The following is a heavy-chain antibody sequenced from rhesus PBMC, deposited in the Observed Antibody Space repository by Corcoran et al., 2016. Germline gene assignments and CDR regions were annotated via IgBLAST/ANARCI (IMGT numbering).Heavy chain of an antibody. CDR1: GFTFSNYY. CDR3: WGSSGWYEF. J-gene: IGHJ1*01. D-gene: IGHD6-31*01. CDR2: IRNKANNYTK. Sequence: EVQLVESGGGLVQPGGSLRLSCAASGFTFSNYYMHWVRQAQGKGLEGVGLIRNKANNYTKEYAAAEKGRFTISRDDTKNTLYLQMSSLKTEDTALYYCWGSSGWYEFWGQGALVTVSS. V-gene: IGHV3-13*01.